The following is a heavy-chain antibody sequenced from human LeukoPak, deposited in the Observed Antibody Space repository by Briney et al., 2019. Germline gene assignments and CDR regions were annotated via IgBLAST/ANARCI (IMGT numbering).Heavy chain of an antibody. Sequence: ASVKVSCKASGYTFTSYDINWVRQAPGQGLEWMGWISANNGNRNYALKLQDRVSMTTDTSTSTAYMELRSLRSDDTAVYYCARDEDTVTDLVDYWGQGTLVTVSS. D-gene: IGHD5-18*01. CDR2: ISANNGNR. CDR3: ARDEDTVTDLVDY. CDR1: GYTFTSYD. V-gene: IGHV1-18*01. J-gene: IGHJ4*02.